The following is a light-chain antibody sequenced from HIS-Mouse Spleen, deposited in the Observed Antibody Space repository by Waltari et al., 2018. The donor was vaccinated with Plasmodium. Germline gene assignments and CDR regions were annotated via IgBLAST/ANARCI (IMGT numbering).Light chain of an antibody. Sequence: QSALTQPPPASGSPDQSVTTSSPGTSRDVGGSSYFSCYQQHPGKAPKLMIYEVSKRPAGVPDRFSGSKSGNTASLTVSGLQAEDEADYYCSSYAGSNNLVFGGGTKLTVL. J-gene: IGLJ2*01. CDR3: SSYAGSNNLV. CDR1: SRDVGGSSY. V-gene: IGLV2-8*01. CDR2: EVS.